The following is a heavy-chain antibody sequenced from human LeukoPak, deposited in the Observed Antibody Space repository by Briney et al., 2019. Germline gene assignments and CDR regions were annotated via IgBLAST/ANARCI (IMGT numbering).Heavy chain of an antibody. CDR1: GASFSGYY. CDR2: INHSGST. CDR3: ARAFGYSYGGRFDY. V-gene: IGHV4-34*01. J-gene: IGHJ4*02. D-gene: IGHD5-18*01. Sequence: SETLSLTCAVYGASFSGYYWSWIRQPPGKGLEWIGEINHSGSTNYNPSLKSRVTISVDTSKNQFSLKLSSVTAADTAVYYCARAFGYSYGGRFDYWGQGTLVTVSS.